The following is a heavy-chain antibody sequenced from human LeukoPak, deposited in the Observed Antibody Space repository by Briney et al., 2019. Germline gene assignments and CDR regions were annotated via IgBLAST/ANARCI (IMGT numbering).Heavy chain of an antibody. J-gene: IGHJ4*02. CDR3: ARVSGSGWYYFDH. D-gene: IGHD6-19*01. CDR2: IYNSGNT. Sequence: SETLSLTCSVSGGSITSYFWSWVRQSPGKGLEWIGYIYNSGNTNYNPSLKSRVTISRDKSRNQFSLKLRSVTAADTAVYYCARVSGSGWYYFDHWGQGTLVTVSS. V-gene: IGHV4-59*01. CDR1: GGSITSYF.